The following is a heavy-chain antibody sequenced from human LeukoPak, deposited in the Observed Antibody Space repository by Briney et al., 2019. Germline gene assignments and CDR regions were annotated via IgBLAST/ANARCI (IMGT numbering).Heavy chain of an antibody. CDR3: AKDLNWGLDY. CDR2: ISGNGGKT. D-gene: IGHD7-27*01. J-gene: IGHJ4*02. V-gene: IGHV3-23*01. CDR1: GFTFITYG. Sequence: GSLRLSCAASGFTFITYGMSWVRQAPGKGLEWVSAISGNGGKTYYADSVKGRFTTSRDNSKNTLYLQMNSLRADDTAVYYCAKDLNWGLDYWGQGTLVTVSS.